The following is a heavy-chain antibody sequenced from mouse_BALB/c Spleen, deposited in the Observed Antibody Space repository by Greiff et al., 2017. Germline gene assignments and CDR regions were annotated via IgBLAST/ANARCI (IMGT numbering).Heavy chain of an antibody. V-gene: IGHV3-2*02. Sequence: EVQLQESGPGLVKPSQSLSLTCTVTGYSITSDYAWNWIRQFPGNKLVWMGYISYSGSTSYNPSLKSRISITRDTSNNQFFLQLNSVTTEDTATYYCARDYGSSYGYAMDYWGQGTSVTVSS. CDR2: ISYSGST. D-gene: IGHD1-1*01. CDR3: ARDYGSSYGYAMDY. CDR1: GYSITSDYA. J-gene: IGHJ4*01.